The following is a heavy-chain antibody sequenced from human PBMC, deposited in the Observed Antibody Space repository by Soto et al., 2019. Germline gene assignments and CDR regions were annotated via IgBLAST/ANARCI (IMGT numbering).Heavy chain of an antibody. D-gene: IGHD6-19*01. V-gene: IGHV3-30*18. CDR3: AKDLELYGIAVEAYYYYYGMDV. Sequence: GGSLRLSCAASGFTFSSYGMHWVRQAPGKGLEWVAVISYDGSNKYYADSVKGRFTISRDNSKNTLYLQMNSLRAEDTAVYYCAKDLELYGIAVEAYYYYYGMDVWGQGTTVTVSS. CDR2: ISYDGSNK. CDR1: GFTFSSYG. J-gene: IGHJ6*02.